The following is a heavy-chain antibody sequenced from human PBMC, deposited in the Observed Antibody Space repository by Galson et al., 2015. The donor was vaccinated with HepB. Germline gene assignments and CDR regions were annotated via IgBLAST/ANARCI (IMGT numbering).Heavy chain of an antibody. CDR2: TYYRGST. Sequence: TLSLTCTVSGGFVSNGAYYWSWIRQHPGKGLEWIGYTYYRGSTYYNPSLKSRVTISVDTSKNQFSLSLSSVTAADTAVYYCATGITLVRRLIITRYIDPWGQGTLVTVSS. CDR3: ATGITLVRRLIITRYIDP. J-gene: IGHJ5*02. D-gene: IGHD3-10*01. CDR1: GGFVSNGAYY. V-gene: IGHV4-31*03.